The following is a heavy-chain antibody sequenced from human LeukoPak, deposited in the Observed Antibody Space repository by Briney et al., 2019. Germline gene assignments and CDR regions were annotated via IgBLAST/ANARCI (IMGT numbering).Heavy chain of an antibody. D-gene: IGHD3-22*01. V-gene: IGHV4-39*01. CDR3: ARSGNYYDSSGYYYDH. J-gene: IGHJ4*02. Sequence: SETLSLTCTVSGGSITSSSYYWGWIRQPPGKGLEWIGTIYYSESTYYNPSLKSRVTISVDTSKNQFSLKLSSVTAADTAVYYCARSGNYYDSSGYYYDHWGQGTLVTVSS. CDR1: GGSITSSSYY. CDR2: IYYSEST.